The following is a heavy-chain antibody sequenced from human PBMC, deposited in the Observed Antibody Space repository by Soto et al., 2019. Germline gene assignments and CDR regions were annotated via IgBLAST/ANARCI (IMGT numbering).Heavy chain of an antibody. V-gene: IGHV3-30*04. D-gene: IGHD5-12*01. J-gene: IGHJ4*02. CDR3: ARGDGYNYFDN. CDR1: GFTFTSYA. CDR2: ISSDGRNK. Sequence: QVQLVGSGGGVVQPGTSLRLSCAASGFTFTSYAMHWVRQALGKGLEWVAGISSDGRNKYYTDSVRGRFTISRDNSKNTLYLQLNSLRGEDTAVYYCARGDGYNYFDNWGQGTLVTVSS.